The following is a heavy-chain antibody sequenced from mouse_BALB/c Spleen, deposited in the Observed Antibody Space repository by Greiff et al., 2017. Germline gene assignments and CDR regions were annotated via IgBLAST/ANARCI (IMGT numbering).Heavy chain of an antibody. CDR1: GFTFTDYY. D-gene: IGHD2-14*01. CDR3: ARDWGYRYDAWAMDY. V-gene: IGHV7-3*02. J-gene: IGHJ4*01. CDR2: IRNKANGYTT. Sequence: EVQVVESGGGLVQPGGSLRLSCATSGFTFTDYYMSWVRQPPGKALEWLGFIRNKANGYTTEYSASVKGRFTISRDNSQSILYLQMNTLRAEDSATYYCARDWGYRYDAWAMDYWGQGTSVTVSS.